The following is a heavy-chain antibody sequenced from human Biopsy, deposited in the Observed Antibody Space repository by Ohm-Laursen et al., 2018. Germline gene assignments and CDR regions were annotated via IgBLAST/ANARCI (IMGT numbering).Heavy chain of an antibody. J-gene: IGHJ4*02. V-gene: IGHV3-53*01. Sequence: GSLRLSCAASGFTFSSYSMNWVRQAPGKGLEWVSIIYLDGNTYYTDSVKGRFTISRDNSKNALYLQMNSLRPADTAKYYCVRGRAYWGQGTLVTVSS. CDR3: VRGRAY. CDR2: IYLDGNT. CDR1: GFTFSSYS.